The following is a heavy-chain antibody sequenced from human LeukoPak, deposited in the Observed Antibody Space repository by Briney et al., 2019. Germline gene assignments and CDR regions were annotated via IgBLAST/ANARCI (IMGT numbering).Heavy chain of an antibody. D-gene: IGHD3-22*01. CDR1: GFTFSSYG. J-gene: IGHJ4*02. V-gene: IGHV3-30*02. CDR3: AKDPTHYRVWDYYETIGLSY. Sequence: GGSLRLSCAASGFTFSSYGMHWVRQAPGKGLEWVTLIRYDGSNKYYADSVKGRFTISRDNSKNTLNLHMNSLRAEDTAVYYCAKDPTHYRVWDYYETIGLSYWGQGTLVTVSS. CDR2: IRYDGSNK.